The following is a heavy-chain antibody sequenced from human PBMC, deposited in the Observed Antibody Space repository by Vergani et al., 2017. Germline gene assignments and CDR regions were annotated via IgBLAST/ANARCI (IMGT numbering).Heavy chain of an antibody. CDR1: GGTFSSYA. CDR3: ARGGTWYSSGWYAAGDV. Sequence: QVQLVQSGAEVKKPGSSVKVSCKASGGTFSSYAISWVRQAPGQGLEWMGIINPSGGSTSHAQKFQGRVTMTRDTSTSTVYMELSSLRSEDTAVYYCARGGTWYSSGWYAAGDVWGKGTTVTVSS. J-gene: IGHJ6*04. CDR2: INPSGGST. V-gene: IGHV1-46*01. D-gene: IGHD6-19*01.